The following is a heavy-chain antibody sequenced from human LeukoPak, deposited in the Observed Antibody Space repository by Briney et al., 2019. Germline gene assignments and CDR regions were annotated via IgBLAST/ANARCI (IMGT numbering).Heavy chain of an antibody. J-gene: IGHJ4*02. CDR3: AKGWESYYDTSGYYPFGY. CDR2: SSASGGST. Sequence: TGGSLRLSCAASGFTFSSFAMNWVRQAPGKGLERVSSSSASGGSTFYADSVKGRFFISRDNSENILYLQMNSLRAEDTAIYYCAKGWESYYDTSGYYPFGYWGQGTLVTVSS. V-gene: IGHV3-23*01. D-gene: IGHD3-22*01. CDR1: GFTFSSFA.